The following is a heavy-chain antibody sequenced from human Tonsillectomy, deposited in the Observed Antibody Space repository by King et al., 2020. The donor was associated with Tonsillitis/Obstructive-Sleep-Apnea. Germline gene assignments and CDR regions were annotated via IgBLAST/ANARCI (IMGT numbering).Heavy chain of an antibody. V-gene: IGHV4-34*01. CDR3: ARGAQWLVGHYYMDV. Sequence: VQLQQWGAGLLKPSETLSLTCAVYGGSLSGYYWRWIRQPPGKGLEWIGEINHSGSTNYNPSLKSRVTISVDTSKNQFSLKLNSVTAADTAVYYCARGAQWLVGHYYMDVWGKGTTVTVSS. CDR1: GGSLSGYY. CDR2: INHSGST. J-gene: IGHJ6*03. D-gene: IGHD6-19*01.